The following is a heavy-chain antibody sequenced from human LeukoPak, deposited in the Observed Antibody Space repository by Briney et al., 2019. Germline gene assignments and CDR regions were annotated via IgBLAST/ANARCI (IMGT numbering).Heavy chain of an antibody. CDR1: GGSFSGYY. CDR2: INHSGST. J-gene: IGHJ4*02. D-gene: IGHD5-18*01. CDR3: ARGPAAGYSYGFRADY. V-gene: IGHV4-34*01. Sequence: SETLSLTCAVYGGSFSGYYWSRIRQPPGKGLEWIGEINHSGSTNYNPSLKSRVTISVDTSKNQFSLKLSSVTAADTAVYYRARGPAAGYSYGFRADYWGQGTLVTVSS.